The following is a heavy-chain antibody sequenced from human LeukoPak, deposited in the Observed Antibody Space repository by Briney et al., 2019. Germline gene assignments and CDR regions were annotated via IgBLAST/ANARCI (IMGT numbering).Heavy chain of an antibody. CDR1: GGSISSGGYS. CDR2: IYHSGST. CDR3: ARGSRDYSGLDWFDP. Sequence: SETLSLTCAVSGGSISSGGYSWSWIRQPPGKGLEWIGYIYHSGSTYYNPSLKSRVTISVDRSENQFSLKLSSVTAADTAVYYCARGSRDYSGLDWFDPWGQGTLVTVSS. V-gene: IGHV4-30-2*01. J-gene: IGHJ5*02. D-gene: IGHD4-17*01.